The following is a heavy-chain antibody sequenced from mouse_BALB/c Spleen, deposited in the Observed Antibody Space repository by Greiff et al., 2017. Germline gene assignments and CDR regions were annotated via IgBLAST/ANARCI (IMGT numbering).Heavy chain of an antibody. CDR1: GFTFSSYT. J-gene: IGHJ1*01. CDR3: ARSRIYYGSIHWYFDV. Sequence: EVKLVESGGGLVKPGGSLKLSCAASGFTFSSYTMPWVRQTPEKRLEWVASISSGGNNTYYSDSVKGRFTISRDNATNNLYLQMSSLRSEDTALYYCARSRIYYGSIHWYFDVWGAGTTVTVSS. CDR2: ISSGGNNT. D-gene: IGHD1-1*01. V-gene: IGHV5-9*03.